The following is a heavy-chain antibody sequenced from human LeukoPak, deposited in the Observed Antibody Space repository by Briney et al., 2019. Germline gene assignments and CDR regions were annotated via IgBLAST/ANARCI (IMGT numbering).Heavy chain of an antibody. CDR3: AKDIDSSSWSLFDY. CDR1: GFTFDDYA. Sequence: GGSLRLSCAASGFTFDDYAMHWVRQAPGKGLEWVSGISWNSGSIGYADSVKGRFTISRDNAKNSLYLQMNSLRAEDTALYYCAKDIDSSSWSLFDYWGQGTLVTVSS. V-gene: IGHV3-9*01. J-gene: IGHJ4*02. CDR2: ISWNSGSI. D-gene: IGHD6-13*01.